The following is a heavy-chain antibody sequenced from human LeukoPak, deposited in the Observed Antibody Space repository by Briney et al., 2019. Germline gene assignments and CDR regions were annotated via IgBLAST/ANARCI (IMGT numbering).Heavy chain of an antibody. V-gene: IGHV1-69*05. CDR1: GGTFSSYA. CDR3: ARVHIVVVPAAIFEFWFDP. J-gene: IGHJ5*02. Sequence: AASVKVSCKTSGGTFSSYAISWVRQDPGRGLEWMGGIILIFGTANYAQKLQGRVTMTTDTSTSTAYMELRSLRSDDTAVYYCARVHIVVVPAAIFEFWFDPWGQGTLVTVSS. D-gene: IGHD2-2*01. CDR2: IILIFGTA.